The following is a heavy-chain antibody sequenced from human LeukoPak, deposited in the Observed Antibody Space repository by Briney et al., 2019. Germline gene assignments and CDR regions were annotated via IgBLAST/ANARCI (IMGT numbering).Heavy chain of an antibody. CDR2: IYPGDSDT. D-gene: IGHD3-3*01. V-gene: IGHV5-51*01. Sequence: GESLKISCKGSGYSFTSYWIGWVRQMPGKGLEWMGIIYPGDSDTRYSPSFQGQVTISADKSISTAYLQWSSLKASDTAMYYCARLRRGDFWSGYYPSYYYYYMDVWGKGTTVTVSS. J-gene: IGHJ6*03. CDR1: GYSFTSYW. CDR3: ARLRRGDFWSGYYPSYYYYYMDV.